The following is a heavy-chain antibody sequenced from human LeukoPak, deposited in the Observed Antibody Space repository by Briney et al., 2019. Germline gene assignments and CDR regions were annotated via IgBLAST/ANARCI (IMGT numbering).Heavy chain of an antibody. CDR2: IYYSGST. Sequence: SQTLSLTCTVSGGSISSGGYYWSWIRQHPGEGLEWIGYIYYSGSTYYNPSLKSRVTISVDTSKNQFSLKLSSVTAADTAVYYCARWVPQGSNRYYYYYMDVWGKGTTVTVSS. V-gene: IGHV4-31*03. CDR1: GGSISSGGYY. J-gene: IGHJ6*03. CDR3: ARWVPQGSNRYYYYYMDV. D-gene: IGHD4-23*01.